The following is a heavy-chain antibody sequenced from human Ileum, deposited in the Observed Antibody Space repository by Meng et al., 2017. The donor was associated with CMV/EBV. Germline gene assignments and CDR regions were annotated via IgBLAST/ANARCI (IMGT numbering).Heavy chain of an antibody. D-gene: IGHD2-2*01. Sequence: KAYGYTFNGYYMHWVRQAPGQGLEWMGWINPNSGGTNYAQKFQGRVTMTRDTSISTAYMELSRLRSDDTAVYYCARAVVPAATGGAYWGQGTLVTVSS. CDR1: GYTFNGYY. J-gene: IGHJ4*02. V-gene: IGHV1-2*02. CDR2: INPNSGGT. CDR3: ARAVVPAATGGAY.